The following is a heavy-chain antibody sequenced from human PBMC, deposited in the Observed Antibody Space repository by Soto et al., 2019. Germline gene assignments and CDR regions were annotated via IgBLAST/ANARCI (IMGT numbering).Heavy chain of an antibody. Sequence: PGESLKISCKASGYSFTSYWITWVRQMPGKGLEWMGRIDPSDSYINYSPSFQGHVTISADKSIGTAYLQWSSLKASDTAMYYCARVVRDSWSGFPTNNWLDPWGQGTLVTVSS. J-gene: IGHJ5*02. V-gene: IGHV5-10-1*01. CDR1: GYSFTSYW. CDR2: IDPSDSYI. D-gene: IGHD3-3*01. CDR3: ARVVRDSWSGFPTNNWLDP.